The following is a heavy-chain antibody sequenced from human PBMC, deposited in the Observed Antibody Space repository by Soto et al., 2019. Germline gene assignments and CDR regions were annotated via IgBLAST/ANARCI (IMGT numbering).Heavy chain of an antibody. Sequence: QVQLEESGGGVVQPGRSLRLSCEASGFTFNTYSMHWVRQPPGKGLEWVAAIWYDGTQKYYADSVKGRCIISRANSNKTLYLEMNSLRAEDTAVYYCARAGGTTVTGLWHFDSWGQGTLVTVSS. CDR1: GFTFNTYS. V-gene: IGHV3-33*01. J-gene: IGHJ4*02. CDR2: IWYDGTQK. CDR3: ARAGGTTVTGLWHFDS. D-gene: IGHD4-17*01.